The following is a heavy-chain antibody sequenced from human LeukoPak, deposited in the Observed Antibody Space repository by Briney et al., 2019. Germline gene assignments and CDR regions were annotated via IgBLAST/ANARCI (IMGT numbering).Heavy chain of an antibody. J-gene: IGHJ4*02. CDR2: ISSSSSTI. V-gene: IGHV3-48*04. Sequence: GGSLRLSCAASGFTVSSNYMSWVRQAPGKGLEWVSYISSSSSTIYYADSVKGRFTISRDNAKNSLYLQMNSLRAEDTAVYYCATDIYPDYWGQGTLVTVSS. CDR1: GFTVSSNY. D-gene: IGHD3-9*01. CDR3: ATDIYPDY.